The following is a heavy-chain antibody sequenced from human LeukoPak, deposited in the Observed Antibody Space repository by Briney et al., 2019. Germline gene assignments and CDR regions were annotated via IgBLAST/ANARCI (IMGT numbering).Heavy chain of an antibody. Sequence: PSGTLSLTCAVSGGSISSSNWWSWVRQPPGKGLEWIGEIYHSGSANYNPSLKSRVTISVDKSKNQLSLRLSSVTAADTAVYYCARVSLVTTGAGAFDIWGQGTMVTVSS. CDR2: IYHSGSA. D-gene: IGHD4-11*01. V-gene: IGHV4-4*02. CDR1: GGSISSSNW. J-gene: IGHJ3*02. CDR3: ARVSLVTTGAGAFDI.